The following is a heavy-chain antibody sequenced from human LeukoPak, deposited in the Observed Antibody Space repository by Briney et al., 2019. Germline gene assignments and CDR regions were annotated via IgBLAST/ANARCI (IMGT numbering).Heavy chain of an antibody. CDR3: AREAVTMVRGVRSWFDP. D-gene: IGHD3-10*01. V-gene: IGHV1-18*01. CDR1: GYTFTSYG. Sequence: ASVKVSCKASGYTFTSYGISWVRQAPGQGLEWMGWISAYNGNTNYAQKLQGRVTMTTDTSTSTAYMELRSLRSEGTAVYYCAREAVTMVRGVRSWFDPWGQGTLVTVSS. CDR2: ISAYNGNT. J-gene: IGHJ5*02.